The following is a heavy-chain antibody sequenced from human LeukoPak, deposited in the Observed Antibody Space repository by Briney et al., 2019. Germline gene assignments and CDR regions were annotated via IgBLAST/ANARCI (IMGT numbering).Heavy chain of an antibody. Sequence: SETLSLTCTVSGGSISSGDYYWSWIRQPPGRGLEWIGEIYHSGSTNYNPSLKSRVTISVDKSKNQFSLKLSSVTAADTAVYYCARGSSSWERPPKGIDYWGQGTLVTVSS. D-gene: IGHD6-13*01. V-gene: IGHV4-39*07. CDR3: ARGSSSWERPPKGIDY. CDR2: IYHSGST. CDR1: GGSISSGDYY. J-gene: IGHJ4*02.